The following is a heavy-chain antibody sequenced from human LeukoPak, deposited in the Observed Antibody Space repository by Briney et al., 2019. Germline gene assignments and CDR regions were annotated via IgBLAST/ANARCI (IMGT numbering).Heavy chain of an antibody. D-gene: IGHD1-26*01. Sequence: PGGSLRLSCAASGFTFSSYAMSWVRQAPGKGLEWVSAISGSGGSTYYADSVKGRFTISRDNSKNTLYLQMNSLRAEDTAVYYRAKDRGIPTYSGSYLYWGQGTLVTVSS. CDR2: ISGSGGST. CDR3: AKDRGIPTYSGSYLY. V-gene: IGHV3-23*01. CDR1: GFTFSSYA. J-gene: IGHJ4*02.